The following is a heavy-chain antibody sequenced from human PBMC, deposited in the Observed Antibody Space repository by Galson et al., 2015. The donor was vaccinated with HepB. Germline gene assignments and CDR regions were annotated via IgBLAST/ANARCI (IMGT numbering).Heavy chain of an antibody. CDR2: IKSKTDGGTT. D-gene: IGHD3-3*01. CDR3: TTGITIFGVAHDY. V-gene: IGHV3-15*01. J-gene: IGHJ4*02. Sequence: SLRLFCAASGFTFSNAWMSWVRQAPGKGLEWVGRIKSKTDGGTTDYAAPVKGRFTISRDDSKNTLYLQMNSLKTEDTAVYYCTTGITIFGVAHDYWGQGTLVTVSS. CDR1: GFTFSNAW.